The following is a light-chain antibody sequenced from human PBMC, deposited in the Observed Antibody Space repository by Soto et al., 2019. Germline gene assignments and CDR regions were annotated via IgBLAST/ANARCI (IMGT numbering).Light chain of an antibody. CDR2: STS. CDR3: QQSYSTPWT. J-gene: IGKJ1*01. CDR1: QSISYY. Sequence: DIQMTQSPSSLSASVGDRVTIPCRASQSISYYLNWYQQKQGRAPRLLIYSTSTLQSGVPSKFSGSASGTDFTLTISSLQPEDFATYYCQQSYSTPWTFGQGTKVEIK. V-gene: IGKV1-39*01.